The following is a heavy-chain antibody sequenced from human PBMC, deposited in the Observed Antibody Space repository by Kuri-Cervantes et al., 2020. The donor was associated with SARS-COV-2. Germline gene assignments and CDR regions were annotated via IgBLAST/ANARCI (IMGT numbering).Heavy chain of an antibody. Sequence: SCAVSGYSISSSNWWGWIRQPPGKGLEWIGYIYYSGSTYYNPSLKSRITISVDTSMTQFSLKLSSVTAADTAVYYCARANGDYQIEIDYYYYYYMDVWGKGTTVTVSS. V-gene: IGHV4-28*03. CDR2: IYYSGST. CDR1: GYSISSSNW. CDR3: ARANGDYQIEIDYYYYYYMDV. D-gene: IGHD4-17*01. J-gene: IGHJ6*03.